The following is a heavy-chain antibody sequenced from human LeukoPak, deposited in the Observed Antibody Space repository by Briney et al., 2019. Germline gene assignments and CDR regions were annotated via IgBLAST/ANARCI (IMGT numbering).Heavy chain of an antibody. Sequence: GASVKVSCKASGYTFTSYYMHWVRQAPGQGLEWMGWINPNSGGTNYAQKFQGRVTMTRDTSISTAYMELSRLRSDDTAVYYCAADLYYDSSGLKPGWGQGTLVTVSS. CDR3: AADLYYDSSGLKPG. CDR2: INPNSGGT. J-gene: IGHJ4*02. D-gene: IGHD3-22*01. V-gene: IGHV1-2*02. CDR1: GYTFTSYY.